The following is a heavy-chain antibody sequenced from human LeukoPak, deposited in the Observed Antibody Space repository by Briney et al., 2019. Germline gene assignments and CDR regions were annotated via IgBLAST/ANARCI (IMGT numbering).Heavy chain of an antibody. J-gene: IGHJ4*02. CDR3: TTDSRSGWYQHFDY. CDR2: ISGSGGST. CDR1: GFTFSSYA. V-gene: IGHV3-23*01. Sequence: PGGSLRLSCAASGFTFSSYAMSWVRQAPGKGLEWVSAISGSGGSTYYADSVKGRFTISRDNSKNTLYLQMNSLKTEDTAVYYCTTDSRSGWYQHFDYWGQGTLVTVSS. D-gene: IGHD6-19*01.